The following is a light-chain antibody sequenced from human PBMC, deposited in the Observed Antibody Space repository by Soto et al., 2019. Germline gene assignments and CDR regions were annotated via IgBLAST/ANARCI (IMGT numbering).Light chain of an antibody. J-gene: IGLJ1*01. V-gene: IGLV2-23*02. CDR3: CSYAGSGRD. CDR1: SSDVGSYNL. CDR2: EVS. Sequence: QAVLTQPASVSGSPGQSITTSCTGTSSDVGSYNLVSWYQQHPGKAPKLMSDEVSKRPSGVSNRFSGSKSGNTASLTISGLQAEDEADYYSCSYAGSGRDFGTRTTVTVL.